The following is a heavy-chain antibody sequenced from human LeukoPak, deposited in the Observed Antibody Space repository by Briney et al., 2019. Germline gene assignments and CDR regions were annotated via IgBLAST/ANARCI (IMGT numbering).Heavy chain of an antibody. CDR1: GYTFTSYY. V-gene: IGHV1-46*01. CDR3: ARDSSTMGVRYFDWLFMDWFDP. Sequence: EASVKVSCKASGYTFTSYYMHRVRQAPGQGLEWMGIINPSGGSTSYAQKFQGRVTMTRDTSTSTVYMELSSLRSEDTAVYYCARDSSTMGVRYFDWLFMDWFDPWGQGTLVTVSS. D-gene: IGHD3-9*01. J-gene: IGHJ5*02. CDR2: INPSGGST.